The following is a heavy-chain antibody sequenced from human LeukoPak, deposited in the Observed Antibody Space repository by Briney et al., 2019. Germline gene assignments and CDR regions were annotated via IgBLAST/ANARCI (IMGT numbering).Heavy chain of an antibody. CDR3: ARFYGFGELFSYGMDV. CDR1: GGSIISYS. D-gene: IGHD3-10*01. V-gene: IGHV4-59*01. J-gene: IGHJ6*02. CDR2: IYYIGST. Sequence: SETLSLTCTVSGGSIISYSGSWIRQPPGKGLEWIGYIYYIGSTKYNPSLKSRVTISVDTSKNVLSLKLSSVTAADTAVYYCARFYGFGELFSYGMDVRGQGTTVTVSS.